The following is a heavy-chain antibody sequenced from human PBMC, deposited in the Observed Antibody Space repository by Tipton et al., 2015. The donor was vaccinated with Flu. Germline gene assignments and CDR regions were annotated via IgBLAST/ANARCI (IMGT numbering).Heavy chain of an antibody. J-gene: IGHJ2*01. V-gene: IGHV4-59*08. CDR2: IYYSGST. CDR1: GGSISSYY. Sequence: LRLSCTVSGGSISSYYWSWIRQPPGKGLEWIGYIYYSGSTNYNPSLKSRVTISVDTSKNQFSLKLSSVTAADTAVYYCARHPSGYFDLWGRGTLVTVSS. D-gene: IGHD3-10*01. CDR3: ARHPSGYFDL.